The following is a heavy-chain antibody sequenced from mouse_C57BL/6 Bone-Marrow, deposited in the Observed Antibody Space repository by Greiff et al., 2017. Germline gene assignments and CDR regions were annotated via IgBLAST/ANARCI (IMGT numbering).Heavy chain of an antibody. CDR2: IYPGSGST. CDR1: GYTFTSYW. CDR3: TKLGRYWYFDV. V-gene: IGHV1-55*01. J-gene: IGHJ1*01. D-gene: IGHD4-1*01. Sequence: QVQLQQPGAELVKPGASVKMSCKASGYTFTSYWITWVKQRPGQGLEWIGDIYPGSGSTNYNEKFKGKATLPVDTSSSTANMQLSSLTSEDSAVYYCTKLGRYWYFDVWGAGTTVTVSS.